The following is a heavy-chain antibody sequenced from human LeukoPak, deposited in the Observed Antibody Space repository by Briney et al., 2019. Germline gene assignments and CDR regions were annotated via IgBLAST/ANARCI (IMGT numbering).Heavy chain of an antibody. D-gene: IGHD2-15*01. Sequence: SETLSLTCAVPGYSISSDYFWGWIRQPPGKGLEYIGAIYHSGSTYYNPSLKSRVIISVDTSNNQFSLKLNSVTAADTAVYYCARGILLWGQGTLVTASS. CDR3: ARGILL. CDR2: IYHSGST. J-gene: IGHJ4*02. V-gene: IGHV4-38-2*01. CDR1: GYSISSDYF.